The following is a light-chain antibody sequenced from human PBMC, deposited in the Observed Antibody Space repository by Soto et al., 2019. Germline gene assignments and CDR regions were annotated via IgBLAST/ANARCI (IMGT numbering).Light chain of an antibody. CDR2: DVD. J-gene: IGLJ1*01. Sequence: QSALIQPASVSGSPGQSITISCTGTSSDVGGYNYVSWYQHHPGKAPKLVIFDVDNRPSGVSNRFSGSKSGNTASLTISGLQAEDEDDYHCISYTSSTAYVFGSGTKVTVL. V-gene: IGLV2-14*03. CDR3: ISYTSSTAYV. CDR1: SSDVGGYNY.